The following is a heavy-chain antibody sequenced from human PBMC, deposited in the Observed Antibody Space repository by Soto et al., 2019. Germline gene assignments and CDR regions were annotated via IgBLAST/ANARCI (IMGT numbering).Heavy chain of an antibody. D-gene: IGHD1-26*01. CDR3: AKDRDGGPSGIYYDLDH. CDR1: GFSFNSYG. CDR2: ISYDGSKK. J-gene: IGHJ4*02. Sequence: QVQLVDSGGGVVQPERSLRLSCVASGFSFNSYGMHWVRQAPGKGLEWVAAISYDGSKKYYLYSVKGRFTISRDNSKNAVYSQMDSLRDGDTAVYSCAKDRDGGPSGIYYDLDHWGQGNRVTVSS. V-gene: IGHV3-30*18.